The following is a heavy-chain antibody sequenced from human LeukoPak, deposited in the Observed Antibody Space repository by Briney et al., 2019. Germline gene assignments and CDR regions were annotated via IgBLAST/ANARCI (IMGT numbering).Heavy chain of an antibody. CDR2: INHSGST. J-gene: IGHJ5*02. D-gene: IGHD2-2*01. CDR3: AREARYCSSTSCPEGWFDP. CDR1: GGSFSGYY. Sequence: TSETLSLTCAVYGGSFSGYYWSWIRQPPGKGLEWIGEINHSGSTNYNPSLKSRVTISVDTSKNQFSLKLSSVTAADTAVYYCAREARYCSSTSCPEGWFDPWGQGTLVTVSS. V-gene: IGHV4-34*01.